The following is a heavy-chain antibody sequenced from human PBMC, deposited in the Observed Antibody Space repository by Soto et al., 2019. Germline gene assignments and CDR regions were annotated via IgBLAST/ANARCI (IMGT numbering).Heavy chain of an antibody. CDR3: ARGAAAGNNWFDP. D-gene: IGHD6-13*01. Sequence: ASVKVSCKASGYTFTSCAMHWVRQAPGQRLEWMGWINAGNGNTKYSQKFQGRVTITRDTSASTAYMELSSLRSEDTAVYYCARGAAAGNNWFDPWGQGTLVTVSS. J-gene: IGHJ5*02. CDR2: INAGNGNT. V-gene: IGHV1-3*01. CDR1: GYTFTSCA.